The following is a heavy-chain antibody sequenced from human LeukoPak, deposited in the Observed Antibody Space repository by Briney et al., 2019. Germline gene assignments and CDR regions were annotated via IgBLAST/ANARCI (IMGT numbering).Heavy chain of an antibody. J-gene: IGHJ4*02. V-gene: IGHV1-69*13. D-gene: IGHD5-18*01. CDR2: IIPIFGTA. CDR1: GGTFTSYA. CDR3: ARPGGYSYGRYYFDY. Sequence: ASVKVSCKASGGTFTSYAISWVRQAPGQGLEWMGGIIPIFGTANYAQKFQGRVTITADESTSTAYMELSSLRSEDTAVYYCARPGGYSYGRYYFDYWGQGTLVTVSS.